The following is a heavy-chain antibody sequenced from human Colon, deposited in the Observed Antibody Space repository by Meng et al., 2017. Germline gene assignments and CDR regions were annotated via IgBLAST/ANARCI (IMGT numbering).Heavy chain of an antibody. J-gene: IGHJ4*02. V-gene: IGHV2-5*02. Sequence: QFTLRESGPTLVKPTQSLTVNCTFSGFALSTYGLGVGWVRQPPGKTLEWLGTLYWDETKRYNPSLKSRLTINRDTSTNQVVLTMTNMGPVDTATYYCVRREGGDIFEYWGQGALVTVSS. CDR2: LYWDETK. CDR1: GFALSTYGLG. D-gene: IGHD3-10*01. CDR3: VRREGGDIFEY.